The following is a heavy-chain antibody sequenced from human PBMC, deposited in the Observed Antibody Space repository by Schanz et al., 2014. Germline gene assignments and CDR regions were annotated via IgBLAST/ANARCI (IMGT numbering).Heavy chain of an antibody. V-gene: IGHV3-72*01. J-gene: IGHJ4*02. Sequence: EVQLLESGGGLVQPGGSLRISCAASGFTFSSYGMHWVRQAPGKGLEWVGRITNKPNNYNTEYAASVKGRFTISRDDSRNSLYLQMSSLKTEDTAVYYCVRLDVHDYWGQGTLVTVSA. D-gene: IGHD3-16*01. CDR1: GFTFSSYG. CDR2: ITNKPNNYNT. CDR3: VRLDVHDY.